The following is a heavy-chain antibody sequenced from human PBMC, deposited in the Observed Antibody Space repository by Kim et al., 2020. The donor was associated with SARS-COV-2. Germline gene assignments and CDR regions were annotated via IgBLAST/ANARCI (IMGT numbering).Heavy chain of an antibody. CDR2: ISSSSYI. V-gene: IGHV3-21*01. Sequence: GGSLRLSCAASGFTFSSYSMNWVRQAPGKGLEWVSSISSSSYIYYADSVKGRFTISRDNAKNSLYLQMNSLRAEDTAVYYCARDSIRTYYYEILNRPYYYYGMDVWGQGTTVTVSS. D-gene: IGHD3-22*01. J-gene: IGHJ6*02. CDR1: GFTFSSYS. CDR3: ARDSIRTYYYEILNRPYYYYGMDV.